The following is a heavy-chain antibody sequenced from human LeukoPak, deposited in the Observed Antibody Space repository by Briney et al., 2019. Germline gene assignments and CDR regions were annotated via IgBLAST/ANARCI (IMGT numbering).Heavy chain of an antibody. Sequence: SVKVSCKASGGTFSSYAISWVRQAPGQGLEWMGGIIPIFGTANYAQKFQGRVTITADESTSTAYMELSSLRSEDTAVYYCARDLYCSSTSCYLPDRHDAFDIWGQGTMVTVSS. J-gene: IGHJ3*02. V-gene: IGHV1-69*01. CDR2: IIPIFGTA. D-gene: IGHD2-2*01. CDR3: ARDLYCSSTSCYLPDRHDAFDI. CDR1: GGTFSSYA.